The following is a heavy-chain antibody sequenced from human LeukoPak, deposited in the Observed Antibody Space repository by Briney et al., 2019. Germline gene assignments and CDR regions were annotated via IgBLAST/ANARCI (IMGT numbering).Heavy chain of an antibody. CDR1: GYMFTDYF. V-gene: IGHV1-2*02. D-gene: IGHD3-9*01. Sequence: GASVKVSCKASGYMFTDYFMHWVRQAPGQGPEWMGWINPNSGGTNYAQKFQGRVTMTRDTSISTAYMELSRLRSDDTAVYYCARDENRYYDILAGYQDYWGQGTLVTVSS. J-gene: IGHJ4*02. CDR3: ARDENRYYDILAGYQDY. CDR2: INPNSGGT.